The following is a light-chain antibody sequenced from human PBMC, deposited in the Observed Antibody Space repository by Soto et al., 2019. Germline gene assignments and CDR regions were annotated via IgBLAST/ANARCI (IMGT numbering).Light chain of an antibody. CDR2: KAS. J-gene: IGKJ2*01. CDR3: QQYNSYPYT. CDR1: QSISSW. V-gene: IGKV1-5*03. Sequence: DLQMTHSPSTLSASVGDRVTITCRASQSISSWLAWYQQKPGKAPKLLIYKASSLESGVPSRFSGSGSGTEFTLTISSLQPDDFATYYCQQYNSYPYTFGQGTK.